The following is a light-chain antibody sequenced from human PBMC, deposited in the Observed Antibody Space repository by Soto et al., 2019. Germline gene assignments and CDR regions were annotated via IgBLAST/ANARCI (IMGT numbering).Light chain of an antibody. Sequence: DIQMTQSPSTLSASVGDRVTITCLASQSISSWLAWYQQKPGKAPKLMIYKAASLESGVPSRFSGSGSGTEFTLTISSLQPDDFATYYCQQYKTYPWTFGQGTQVEIK. CDR3: QQYKTYPWT. V-gene: IGKV1-5*03. CDR2: KAA. CDR1: QSISSW. J-gene: IGKJ1*01.